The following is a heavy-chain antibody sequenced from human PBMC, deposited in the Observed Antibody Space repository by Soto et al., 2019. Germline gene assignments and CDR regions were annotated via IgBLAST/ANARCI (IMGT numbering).Heavy chain of an antibody. CDR3: AXQRYCTNGVCYVYWFDP. J-gene: IGHJ5*02. CDR1: GFTFSSYS. CDR2: ISSSSSYI. V-gene: IGHV3-21*01. D-gene: IGHD2-8*01. Sequence: GGSLRLSCAASGFTFSSYSMNWVRQAPGKGLEWVSSISSSSSYIYYADSVKGRFTISRDNAKNSLYLQMNSLRAEDTAVYYCAXQRYCTNGVCYVYWFDPWGQGTLVTVSS.